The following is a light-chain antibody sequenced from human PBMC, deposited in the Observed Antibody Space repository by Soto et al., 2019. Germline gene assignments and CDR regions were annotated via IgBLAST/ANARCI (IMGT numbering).Light chain of an antibody. J-gene: IGKJ2*01. V-gene: IGKV1-39*01. CDR1: QRISSF. CDR3: QQSYSTPRT. Sequence: DIQMTQSPSSLSASVGDRVTIACRASQRISSFLSWYQQKPGKAPKLLIYAASSLQSGVPSRFSVRGSETDFTLTISSLQPEDFATDYCQQSYSTPRTFGNGTKLESK. CDR2: AAS.